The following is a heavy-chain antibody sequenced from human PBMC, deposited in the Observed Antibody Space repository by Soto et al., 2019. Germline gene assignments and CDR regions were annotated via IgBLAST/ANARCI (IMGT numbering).Heavy chain of an antibody. J-gene: IGHJ4*02. D-gene: IGHD5-18*01. CDR2: IYPGGVNI. V-gene: IGHV1-46*01. CDR3: ARDPGYSYGYN. CDR1: GYSFTSHY. Sequence: ASVKVSCKAIGYSFTSHYIHWVRQAPGQGLEWMGTIYPGGVNITYAKKFKGRVTITKDTSTSTAYMELSSLTSEDTAVYYCARDPGYSYGYNWGQGTLVTVSS.